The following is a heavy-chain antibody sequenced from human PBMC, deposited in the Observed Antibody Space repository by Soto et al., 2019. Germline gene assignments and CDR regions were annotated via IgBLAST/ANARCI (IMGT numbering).Heavy chain of an antibody. Sequence: QVQLVQSGAEVKKPWASAKVSCKASGYTFTSYGINWVRQATGQGLEWMGWINPNSGNTGYAQKFQGRVTMTRNTSISTAYMELSSLRSEDTAVYYCARSTNDYGDRHWGQGTLVTVSS. D-gene: IGHD4-17*01. J-gene: IGHJ4*02. CDR1: GYTFTSYG. CDR2: INPNSGNT. V-gene: IGHV1-8*02. CDR3: ARSTNDYGDRH.